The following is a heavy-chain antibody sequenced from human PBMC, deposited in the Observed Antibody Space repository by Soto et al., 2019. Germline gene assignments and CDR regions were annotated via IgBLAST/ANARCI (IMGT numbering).Heavy chain of an antibody. Sequence: ASVKVSCKVSGYTLTELSMHWVRQAPGKGLEWMGGFDPEDGKTIYAQKLQGRVTMTTDTSTSTAYMELRSLRSDDTAVYYCARGRSYYYDSSGYPSDYWGQGTLVTVSS. J-gene: IGHJ4*02. CDR3: ARGRSYYYDSSGYPSDY. CDR1: GYTLTELS. CDR2: FDPEDGKT. D-gene: IGHD3-22*01. V-gene: IGHV1-24*01.